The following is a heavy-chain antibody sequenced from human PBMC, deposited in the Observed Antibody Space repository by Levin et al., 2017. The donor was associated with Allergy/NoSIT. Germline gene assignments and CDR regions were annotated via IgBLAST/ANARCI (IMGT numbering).Heavy chain of an antibody. V-gene: IGHV3-30-3*01. D-gene: IGHD4-23*01. J-gene: IGHJ2*01. CDR2: ISYDGSNK. CDR1: GFTFSSYA. CDR3: ARDEGYGGNSVAWYFDL. Sequence: GGSLRLSCAASGFTFSSYAMHWVRQAPGKGLEWVAVISYDGSNKYYADSVKGRFTISRDNSKNTLYLQMNSLRAEDTAVYYCARDEGYGGNSVAWYFDLWGRGTLVTVSS.